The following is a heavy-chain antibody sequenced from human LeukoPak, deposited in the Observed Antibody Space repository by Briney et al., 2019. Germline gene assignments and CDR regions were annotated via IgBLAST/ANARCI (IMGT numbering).Heavy chain of an antibody. CDR1: GFTFSSYW. D-gene: IGHD1-26*01. V-gene: IGHV3-74*01. CDR2: INSDGNST. J-gene: IGHJ4*02. CDR3: ASYRSHAY. Sequence: GGSLRLSCAASGFTFSSYWMHWVRQAPGKGLVCVSRINSDGNSTNYADSVKGRFTISRDNAKNTLYLQMNSLRAEDTAVYYCASYRSHAYWGQGTLVTVSS.